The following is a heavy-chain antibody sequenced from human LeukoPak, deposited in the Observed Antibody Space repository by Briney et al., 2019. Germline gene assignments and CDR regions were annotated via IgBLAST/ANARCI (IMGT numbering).Heavy chain of an antibody. CDR1: GFTFSTYA. CDR2: ISYDGSNK. Sequence: GGSLRLSCAASGFTFSTYAMHWVRQAPGKGLEWVAVISYDGSNKYYADSVKGRFTISRDNSKNTLYLQMNSLRDEDTAVYYCARKNAGPFDYWGQGTLVTVSS. CDR3: ARKNAGPFDY. D-gene: IGHD6-13*01. V-gene: IGHV3-30*04. J-gene: IGHJ4*02.